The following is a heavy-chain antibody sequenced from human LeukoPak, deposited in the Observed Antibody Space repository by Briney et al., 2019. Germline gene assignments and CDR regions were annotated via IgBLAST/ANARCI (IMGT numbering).Heavy chain of an antibody. CDR1: GFTFSSYG. CDR2: ILYDGSNK. V-gene: IGHV3-30*03. D-gene: IGHD3-10*01. CDR3: ARGHREAGNPSGRVY. Sequence: GGSLRLSCAASGFTFSSYGMHWVRQAPGKGLEWVAVILYDGSNKYYADSVKGRFTISRDNSKNTLYLQMNSLRAEDTAVYYCARGHREAGNPSGRVYWGQGTLVTVSS. J-gene: IGHJ4*02.